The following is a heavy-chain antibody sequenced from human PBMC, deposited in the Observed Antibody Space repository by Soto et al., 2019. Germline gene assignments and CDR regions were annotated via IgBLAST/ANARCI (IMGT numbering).Heavy chain of an antibody. CDR3: ARVMPDYGGNVDYGMYF. CDR2: ISSSSSYT. Sequence: QVQLVESGGGLVKPGGSLRLSCAASGFTFSDYYMSWIRQAPGKGLEWVSYISSSSSYTNYADSVKGRFTISRDNTKNSRCHQMNSLRAEDTAVDYSARVMPDYGGNVDYGMYFWGQGTTFTVA. D-gene: IGHD4-17*01. V-gene: IGHV3-11*05. CDR1: GFTFSDYY. J-gene: IGHJ6*02.